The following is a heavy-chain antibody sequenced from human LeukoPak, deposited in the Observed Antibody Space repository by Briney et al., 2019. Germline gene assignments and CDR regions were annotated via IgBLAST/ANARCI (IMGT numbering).Heavy chain of an antibody. CDR2: ISSSGGTI. D-gene: IGHD2-2*01. V-gene: IGHV3-48*03. CDR1: GFTFSSYE. J-gene: IGHJ4*02. Sequence: GGSLRLSCAASGFTFSSYEMNWVRQAPGKGLEWVSYISSSGGTIYYADSVKGRFTISRDNAKNSLYLQMDSLRAEDTALYYCARAPITSPFYFDYWGQGTLVTVSS. CDR3: ARAPITSPFYFDY.